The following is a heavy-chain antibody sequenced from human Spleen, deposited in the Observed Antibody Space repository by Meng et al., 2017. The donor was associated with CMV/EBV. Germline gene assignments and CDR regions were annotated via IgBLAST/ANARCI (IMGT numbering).Heavy chain of an antibody. Sequence: GESLKISCAASGFSFSSYAMHWVRQAPGKGLEWVAVISYEGSTKYYADSVKGRFTISRDSSKNTLYLQMSSLRGEGTAVYYCAREVADFWSGSYNRLYYYYYGMDVWGQGTTVTVSS. D-gene: IGHD3-3*01. CDR1: GFSFSSYA. J-gene: IGHJ6*02. V-gene: IGHV3-30*04. CDR2: ISYEGSTK. CDR3: AREVADFWSGSYNRLYYYYYGMDV.